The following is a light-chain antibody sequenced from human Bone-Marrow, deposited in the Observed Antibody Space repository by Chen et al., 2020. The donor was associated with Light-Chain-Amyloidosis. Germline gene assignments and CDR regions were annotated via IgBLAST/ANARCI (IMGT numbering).Light chain of an antibody. CDR1: NIGSTS. CDR3: QVWGRSSDRPV. J-gene: IGLJ3*02. Sequence: SYVLTQPSSVSVAPGQTATIACGGNNIGSTSVHWYQQTPGQAPLLVVYDDSDRPSGTPERLSGSNAGDTATLTISGVEAGDEADYYCQVWGRSSDRPVFGGGTRLTVL. CDR2: DDS. V-gene: IGLV3-21*02.